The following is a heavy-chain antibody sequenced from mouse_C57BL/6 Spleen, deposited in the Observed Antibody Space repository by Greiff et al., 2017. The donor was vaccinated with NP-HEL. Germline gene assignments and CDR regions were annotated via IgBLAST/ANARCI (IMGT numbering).Heavy chain of an antibody. V-gene: IGHV3-6*01. Sequence: ESGPGLVKPSQSLSLTCSVTGYSITSGYYWNWIRQFPGNKLEWMGYISYDGSNNYNPSLKNRISITRDTSKNQFFLKLNSVTTEDTATYYCATAPYYYGSSLDYWGQGTTLTVSS. J-gene: IGHJ2*01. CDR1: GYSITSGYY. D-gene: IGHD1-1*01. CDR2: ISYDGSN. CDR3: ATAPYYYGSSLDY.